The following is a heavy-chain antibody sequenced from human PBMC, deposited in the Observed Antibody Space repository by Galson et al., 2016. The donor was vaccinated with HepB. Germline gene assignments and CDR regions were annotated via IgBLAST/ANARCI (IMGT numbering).Heavy chain of an antibody. CDR2: ISWNSGRI. Sequence: SLRLSCATSGFTFNDYAMHWVRQAPGKGLEWVSGISWNSGRIDYADSVKGRFTVSRDNAKNSLYLQIHSLRAEDTALNYCAKATSGSAYGSRYFQHWGQGTLVTVSS. J-gene: IGHJ1*01. D-gene: IGHD3-10*01. V-gene: IGHV3-9*01. CDR1: GFTFNDYA. CDR3: AKATSGSAYGSRYFQH.